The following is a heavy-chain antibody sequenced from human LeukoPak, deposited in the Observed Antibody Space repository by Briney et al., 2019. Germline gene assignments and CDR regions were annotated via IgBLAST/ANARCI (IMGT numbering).Heavy chain of an antibody. CDR1: GGSISSYY. V-gene: IGHV4-59*01. Sequence: SETLSFTCTVSGGSISSYYWSWLRQPPGKGLEWIGYIYYSGSTNYNPSLKSRVTISVDTSKNQFSLKLSSVTAADTAMYYCARVDGGYYSRHFDSWGQGTLVTVSS. CDR3: ARVDGGYYSRHFDS. D-gene: IGHD3-22*01. J-gene: IGHJ4*02. CDR2: IYYSGST.